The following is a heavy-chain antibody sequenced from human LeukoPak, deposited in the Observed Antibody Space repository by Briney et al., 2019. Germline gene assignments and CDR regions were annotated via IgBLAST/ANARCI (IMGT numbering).Heavy chain of an antibody. D-gene: IGHD3-3*01. CDR2: INTNTGNP. J-gene: IGHJ5*01. CDR1: GYTFTSYA. V-gene: IGHV7-4-1*02. Sequence: ASVKVSCKASGYTFTSYAMNWVRQAPGQGLEWMGWINTNTGNPTYAQGFTGRFVFSLDTSVSTAYLQISSLKAEDTAVYYCAMNSKYYDFWSGLDSWGQGTLVTVSS. CDR3: AMNSKYYDFWSGLDS.